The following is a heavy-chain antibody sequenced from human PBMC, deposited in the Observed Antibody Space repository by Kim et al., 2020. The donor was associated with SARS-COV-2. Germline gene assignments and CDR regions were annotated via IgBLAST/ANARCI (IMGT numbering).Heavy chain of an antibody. CDR2: ISSSSSYT. V-gene: IGHV3-11*05. J-gene: IGHJ5*02. Sequence: GALRLSCAASGFTFSDYYMSWIRQAPGKGLEWVSYISSSSSYTNYADSVKGRFTISRDNAKNSLYLQMNSLRAEDTAVYYCARDLDYGSGTEGWFDPWGQGTLVTVSS. CDR1: GFTFSDYY. CDR3: ARDLDYGSGTEGWFDP. D-gene: IGHD3-10*01.